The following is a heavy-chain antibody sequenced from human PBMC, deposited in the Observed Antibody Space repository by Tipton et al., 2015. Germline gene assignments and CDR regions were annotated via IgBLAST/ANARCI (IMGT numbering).Heavy chain of an antibody. J-gene: IGHJ4*02. Sequence: TLSLTCAVSGGSISSSAYYWGWIRQPPGKGLEWIGSIYYSGNTYYNQSLKSRVTISADTSKNQFSLQLNSVTAADTAVYYCACQDYDSLTRDYQTVDYWGQGTLVTVSS. CDR1: GGSISSSAYY. CDR3: ACQDYDSLTRDYQTVDY. V-gene: IGHV4-39*01. D-gene: IGHD3-9*01. CDR2: IYYSGNT.